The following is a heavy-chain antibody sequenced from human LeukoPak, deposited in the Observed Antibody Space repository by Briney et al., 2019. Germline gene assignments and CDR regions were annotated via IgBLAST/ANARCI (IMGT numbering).Heavy chain of an antibody. CDR1: GGSFSGYY. D-gene: IGHD3-22*01. V-gene: IGHV4-34*01. CDR2: INHSGST. J-gene: IGHJ4*02. Sequence: SETLSLTCAVYGGSFSGYYWSWIRQPPGKGLEWIGEINHSGSTNYNPSLKSRVTVSVDTSKNQFSLKLSSVTAADTAVYYCARHNRKYYDSSGRAFDYWGQGTLVTVSS. CDR3: ARHNRKYYDSSGRAFDY.